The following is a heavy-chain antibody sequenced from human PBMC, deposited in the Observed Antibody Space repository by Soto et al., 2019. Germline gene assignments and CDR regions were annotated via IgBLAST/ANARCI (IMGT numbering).Heavy chain of an antibody. J-gene: IGHJ3*02. CDR1: GGSISSSSYY. Sequence: SETLSLTCTVSGGSISSSSYYWGWIRQPPGKGLEWIGSIYYSGSTYYNPSLKSRVTISVDTSKNQFSLKLNSVTAADTAVYYCARTYCSGGSCYADAFDIWGQGTMVTVSS. CDR2: IYYSGST. V-gene: IGHV4-39*01. D-gene: IGHD2-15*01. CDR3: ARTYCSGGSCYADAFDI.